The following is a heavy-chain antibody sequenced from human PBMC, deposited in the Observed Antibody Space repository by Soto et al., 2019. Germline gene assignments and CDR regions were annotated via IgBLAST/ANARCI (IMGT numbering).Heavy chain of an antibody. CDR1: GDTFTSYY. J-gene: IGHJ5*02. V-gene: IGHV1-46*01. Sequence: QVQLVQSGAEVKRPGASVKVSCKAPGDTFTSYYLNWVRQAPGQGLEWMGVINPHGGSTKYAQKFQGRITLTRDTSRSTVYMELSSLRSDATAIYYCARSSGGNFGIIIEGSNWFDPWGQGTLVTVSS. CDR3: ARSSGGNFGIIIEGSNWFDP. CDR2: INPHGGST. D-gene: IGHD3-3*01.